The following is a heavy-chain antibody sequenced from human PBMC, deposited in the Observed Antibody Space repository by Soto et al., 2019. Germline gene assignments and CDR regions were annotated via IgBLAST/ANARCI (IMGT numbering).Heavy chain of an antibody. D-gene: IGHD6-13*01. CDR3: ARDAAGTGWFDP. V-gene: IGHV1-18*01. J-gene: IGHJ5*02. CDR2: VSAYNGNK. CDR1: GFTFTSHG. Sequence: VKVSLQASGFTFTSHGISRVRQAPGQGAEGEGWVSAYNGNKNYAKKLQGRVTMTTDTYTSTAYMELRSLRSDDTAVYYCARDAAGTGWFDPWGQGTLVTVSS.